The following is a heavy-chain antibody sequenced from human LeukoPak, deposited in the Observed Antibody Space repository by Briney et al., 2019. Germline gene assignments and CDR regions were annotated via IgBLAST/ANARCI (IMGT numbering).Heavy chain of an antibody. CDR3: ARESHETREDY. CDR2: ISANNGDT. Sequence: ASVKVSCKASGYTFTSYGISWVRQAPGQGLEWMGWISANNGDTDYPPKLQDRVAMTTDTYTSTAYMELRSLRSDDTAMYYCARESHETREDYWGQGTLVTVSS. CDR1: GYTFTSYG. V-gene: IGHV1-18*01. J-gene: IGHJ4*02. D-gene: IGHD1-1*01.